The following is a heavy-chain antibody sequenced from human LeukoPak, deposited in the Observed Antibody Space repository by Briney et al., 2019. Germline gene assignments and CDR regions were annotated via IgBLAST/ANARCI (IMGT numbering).Heavy chain of an antibody. CDR1: GYTLTELS. Sequence: GASVKVSCKVSGYTLTELSMHWVRQAPGKGLEWMGGFDPEDGETIYAQKFQGRVTMTEDTSTDTAYMELSSLRSEDTAVYYCATIAGTGWNYFDYWGREPWSPSPQ. J-gene: IGHJ4*02. V-gene: IGHV1-24*01. D-gene: IGHD6-13*01. CDR3: ATIAGTGWNYFDY. CDR2: FDPEDGET.